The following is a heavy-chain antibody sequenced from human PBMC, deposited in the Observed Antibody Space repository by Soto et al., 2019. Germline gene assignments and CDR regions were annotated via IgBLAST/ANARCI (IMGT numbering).Heavy chain of an antibody. Sequence: TLSLTCAISGDSVSGNSAAWNWIRQSPSRGLEWLGRTYYRSRWYNDYAVSVKSRITVTPDTSKNQFSLHLNSVTPEDTAVYYCARDIGFDYVNWGQGTLVTVSS. CDR3: ARDIGFDYVN. V-gene: IGHV6-1*01. D-gene: IGHD3-16*01. CDR1: GDSVSGNSAA. CDR2: TYYRSRWYN. J-gene: IGHJ4*02.